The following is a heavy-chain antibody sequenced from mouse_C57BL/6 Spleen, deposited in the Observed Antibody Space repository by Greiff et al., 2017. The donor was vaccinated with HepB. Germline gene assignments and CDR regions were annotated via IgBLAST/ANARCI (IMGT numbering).Heavy chain of an antibody. CDR2: INPYNGGT. V-gene: IGHV1-19*01. CDR3: ARKDYYGSSSGFAY. D-gene: IGHD1-1*01. J-gene: IGHJ3*01. Sequence: VQLQQSGPVLVKPGASVKMSCKASGYTFTDYYMNWVKQSHGKSLEWIGVINPYNGGTSYNQKFKGKATLTVAKSSSTADMELNSLTSEDSAVCDCARKDYYGSSSGFAYWGQGTLVTVSA. CDR1: GYTFTDYY.